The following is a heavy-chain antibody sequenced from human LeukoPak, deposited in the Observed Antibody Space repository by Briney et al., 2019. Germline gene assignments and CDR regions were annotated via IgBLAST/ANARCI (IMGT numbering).Heavy chain of an antibody. Sequence: GGSLRLSCAASGFSFSSYGMHWVRRAPGKGLEWVAVISYDGSNKYYADSVKGRFTISRDNSNNTLYVQMNSLRAEDTAVYYCAKDRGFGVFFQYYFDYWGQGTLVTVSS. CDR2: ISYDGSNK. CDR3: AKDRGFGVFFQYYFDY. V-gene: IGHV3-30*18. CDR1: GFSFSSYG. D-gene: IGHD3-10*01. J-gene: IGHJ4*02.